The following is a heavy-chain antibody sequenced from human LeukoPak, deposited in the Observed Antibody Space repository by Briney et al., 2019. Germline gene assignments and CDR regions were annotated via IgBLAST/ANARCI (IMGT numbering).Heavy chain of an antibody. D-gene: IGHD3-22*01. Sequence: PSETLSLTCTVSGYSISSGYYWGWIRQPPGKGLEWIGSIYHSGSTYYNPSLKSRVTISVDTSKNQFSLKLSSVTAADTAVYYCARGRSYYHDSSAVRSWGFDPWGQGTLVTVSS. J-gene: IGHJ5*02. CDR1: GYSISSGYY. CDR3: ARGRSYYHDSSAVRSWGFDP. V-gene: IGHV4-38-2*02. CDR2: IYHSGST.